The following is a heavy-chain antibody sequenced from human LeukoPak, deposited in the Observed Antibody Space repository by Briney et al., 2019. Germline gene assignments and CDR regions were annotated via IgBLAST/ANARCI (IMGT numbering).Heavy chain of an antibody. CDR3: ARDGYSGNDGL. Sequence: SETLSLTCIVSGGSLSTYYWSWLRQPPGKGLEWIGYIYHSGSTKYNPSLKSRVTISVDTSKNQFSLKLSSVTAADTAVYYCARDGYSGNDGLWGQGTLVTVSS. CDR1: GGSLSTYY. CDR2: IYHSGST. J-gene: IGHJ4*02. D-gene: IGHD5-12*01. V-gene: IGHV4-59*01.